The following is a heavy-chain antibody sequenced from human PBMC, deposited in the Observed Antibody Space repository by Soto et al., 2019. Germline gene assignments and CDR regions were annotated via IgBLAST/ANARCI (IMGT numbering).Heavy chain of an antibody. CDR1: GYTFTGFY. V-gene: IGHV1-2*04. CDR2: INPNSGGT. CDR3: ARGPDTAMVQDY. J-gene: IGHJ4*02. D-gene: IGHD5-18*01. Sequence: ASVKVSCKASGYTFTGFYMHWVRQAPGQGLEWMGWINPNSGGTNYAQKFQGWVTMTRDTSISTAYMELSRLRSDDTAVYSGARGPDTAMVQDYWGQGTLVTVSS.